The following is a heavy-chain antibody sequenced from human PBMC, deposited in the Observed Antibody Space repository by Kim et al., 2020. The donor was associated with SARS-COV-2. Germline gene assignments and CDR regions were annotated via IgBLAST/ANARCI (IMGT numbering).Heavy chain of an antibody. CDR3: AREMAAGASAFDI. CDR2: IGTAGDT. J-gene: IGHJ3*02. D-gene: IGHD6-13*01. V-gene: IGHV3-13*04. Sequence: GGSLRLSCAASGFSCSDYEIHWVRQITGKGLEWVSAIGTAGDTFYQVSVKGRFTISRETSKNSLYLQMNNLRAADTAVYYCAREMAAGASAFDIRGQGAMVTVSS. CDR1: GFSCSDYE.